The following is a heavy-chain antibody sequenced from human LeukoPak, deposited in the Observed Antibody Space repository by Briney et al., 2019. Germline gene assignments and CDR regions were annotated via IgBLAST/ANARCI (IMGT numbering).Heavy chain of an antibody. D-gene: IGHD5-18*01. CDR3: ARGAAGYSYGSRAFDI. V-gene: IGHV4-59*02. CDR1: GGSVSNYY. J-gene: IGHJ3*02. CDR2: IYYSGST. Sequence: SETLSLTCTVSGGSVSNYYWSWIRQPPGKGLEWIGYIYYSGSTNYNPSLKSRVTISVDTSKNQFSLKLSSVTAADTAVYYCARGAAGYSYGSRAFDIWGQGTMVTVSS.